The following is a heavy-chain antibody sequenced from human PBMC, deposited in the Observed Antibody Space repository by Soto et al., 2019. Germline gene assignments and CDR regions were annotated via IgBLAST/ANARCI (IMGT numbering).Heavy chain of an antibody. CDR2: VIPMYGTA. CDR1: GGTFSSYG. CDR3: ARGVRRTTGWSPTNWFDP. J-gene: IGHJ5*02. V-gene: IGHV1-69*01. Sequence: QEQLVQSGAEVKKPGSSVKVSCKASGGTFSSYGISWVRQVPGQGLEWMGGVIPMYGTANHAQKFQGRVTMTAAEPTGTAYMELSSLRSEDTAVYFCARGVRRTTGWSPTNWFDPWGQGTLVTVSS. D-gene: IGHD6-19*01.